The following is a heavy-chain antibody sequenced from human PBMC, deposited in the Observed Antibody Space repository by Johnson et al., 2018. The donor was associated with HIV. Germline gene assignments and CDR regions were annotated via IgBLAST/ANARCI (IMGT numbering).Heavy chain of an antibody. J-gene: IGHJ3*02. CDR3: AKDLDYGGNGDPGAFDI. CDR1: GFTFRSYA. V-gene: IGHV3-30*18. Sequence: QVQLVESGGGVVQPGRSLRLSCAASGFTFRSYAMHWVRQAPGRGLEWVALISYDGSNKYYTDSVTGRFTISRDNSKNTLYLQMNSLTSEATAVYYCAKDLDYGGNGDPGAFDICGQGTMVSVSS. CDR2: ISYDGSNK. D-gene: IGHD4-23*01.